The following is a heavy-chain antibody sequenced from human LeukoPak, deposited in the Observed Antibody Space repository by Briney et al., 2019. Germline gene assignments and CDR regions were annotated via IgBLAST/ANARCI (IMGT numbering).Heavy chain of an antibody. CDR3: AKLKTTATTRGYGMDV. Sequence: GASVKVSCKASGNTFTNCAMNWVRQAPGQGLEWIGWINTNTGNPTCAQGFTGRFVFSLDTSVSTAYLQISSLKAEDTAVYYCAKLKTTATTRGYGMDVWGQGATVTVSS. CDR1: GNTFTNCA. V-gene: IGHV7-4-1*02. D-gene: IGHD4-17*01. CDR2: INTNTGNP. J-gene: IGHJ6*02.